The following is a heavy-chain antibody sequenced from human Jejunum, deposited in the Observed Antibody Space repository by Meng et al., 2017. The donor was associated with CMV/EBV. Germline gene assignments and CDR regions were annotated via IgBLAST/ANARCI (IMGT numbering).Heavy chain of an antibody. D-gene: IGHD3-3*01. CDR1: TFNTYA. Sequence: TFNTYAMHWVRQAPGKGLEWVAVISYAGTNIKYADSLEGRFTISRDNSKNTVYLQMDSLSVEDTAVYYCARTQGHSDSPRAYFDSWGQGTLVTVSS. J-gene: IGHJ4*02. CDR2: ISYAGTNI. V-gene: IGHV3-30-3*01. CDR3: ARTQGHSDSPRAYFDS.